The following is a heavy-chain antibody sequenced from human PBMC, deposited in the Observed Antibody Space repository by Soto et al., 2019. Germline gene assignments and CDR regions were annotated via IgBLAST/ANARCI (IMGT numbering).Heavy chain of an antibody. CDR3: ARTDVGYFDWPQRGYYYGMDV. D-gene: IGHD3-9*01. CDR2: INPSGGST. V-gene: IGHV1-46*01. Sequence: ASVKVSCKASGYTFTSYYMHWARQAPGQGLEWMGIINPSGGSTSYAQKFQGRVTMTRDTSTSTVYMELSSLRSEDTAVYYCARTDVGYFDWPQRGYYYGMDVWGQGTTVTVSS. CDR1: GYTFTSYY. J-gene: IGHJ6*02.